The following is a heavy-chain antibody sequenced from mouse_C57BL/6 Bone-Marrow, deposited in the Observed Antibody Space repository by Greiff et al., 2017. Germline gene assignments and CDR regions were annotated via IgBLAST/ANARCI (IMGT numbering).Heavy chain of an antibody. Sequence: VQLQESGAELVRPGTSVKVSCKASGYAFTNYLIEWVKQRPGQGLEWIGVINPGSGGTNYNEKFKGKATLTADKSSSTAYMQLSSLTAEDSAVYFCAREGVRRFAYWGQGTLVTVSA. V-gene: IGHV1-54*01. D-gene: IGHD2-1*01. CDR2: INPGSGGT. CDR3: AREGVRRFAY. CDR1: GYAFTNYL. J-gene: IGHJ3*01.